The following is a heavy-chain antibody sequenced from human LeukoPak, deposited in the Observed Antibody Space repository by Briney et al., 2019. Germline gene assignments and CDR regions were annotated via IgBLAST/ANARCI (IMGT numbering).Heavy chain of an antibody. CDR3: ARGQAAYCSGGSCFLDY. D-gene: IGHD2-15*01. V-gene: IGHV4-39*07. CDR1: GGSISSSSYY. CDR2: IYYSGST. J-gene: IGHJ4*02. Sequence: SETLSLTCTVSGGSISSSSYYWGWIRQPPGKGLEWIGSIYYSGSTYYNPSLKSRVTISVDTSKNQFSLKLSSVTAADTAVYYCARGQAAYCSGGSCFLDYWGQGTLVTVSS.